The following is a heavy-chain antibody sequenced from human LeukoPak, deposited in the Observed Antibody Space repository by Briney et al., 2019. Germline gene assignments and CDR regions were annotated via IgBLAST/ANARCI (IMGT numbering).Heavy chain of an antibody. J-gene: IGHJ6*03. CDR1: GFTFSSYA. D-gene: IGHD3-10*01. CDR2: ISGSGGST. Sequence: GGSLRLSCAASGFTFSSYAMSWVRQAPGKGLEWVSAISGSGGSTYYADSVKGRFTISRDNSKNTLYLQMNSLRAEDTAVYYCAEASWGSGSSYYYYMDVWGKGTTVTVSS. CDR3: AEASWGSGSSYYYYMDV. V-gene: IGHV3-23*01.